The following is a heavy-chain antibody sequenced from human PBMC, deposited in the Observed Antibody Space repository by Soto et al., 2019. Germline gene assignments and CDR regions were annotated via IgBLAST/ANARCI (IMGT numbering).Heavy chain of an antibody. CDR3: ARDRDSSGWSAGWFDP. D-gene: IGHD6-19*01. V-gene: IGHV1-2*02. CDR1: GYTFTGYY. J-gene: IGHJ5*02. CDR2: INPNSGGT. Sequence: ASVKVSFKASGYTFTGYYMHWVRQAPGQGLEWMGWINPNSGGTNYAQKFQGRVTMTRDTSISTAYMELSRLRSDDTAVYYCARDRDSSGWSAGWFDPWGQGTLVTVSS.